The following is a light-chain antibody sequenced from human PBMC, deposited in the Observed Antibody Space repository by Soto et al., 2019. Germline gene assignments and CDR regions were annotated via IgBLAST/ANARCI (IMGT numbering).Light chain of an antibody. V-gene: IGKV3-11*01. Sequence: EIVLTQSPATLSLSPGERATLSCRASQSIINYLAWYQQKPGQAPRLLIYDASNRATGIPARFSGSGSGTDFTLTISSLEPEDFAVYCCQQRSNWPPITFGQGTRLEIK. CDR3: QQRSNWPPIT. J-gene: IGKJ5*01. CDR2: DAS. CDR1: QSIINY.